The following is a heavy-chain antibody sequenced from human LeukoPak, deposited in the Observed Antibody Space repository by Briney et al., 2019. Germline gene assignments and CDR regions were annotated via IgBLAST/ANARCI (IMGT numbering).Heavy chain of an antibody. CDR2: IRSKAYGGTT. CDR1: GFTFGDYA. Sequence: PGRSLRLSCTTSGFTFGDYAMSWVRQAPGKGLEWVGIIRSKAYGGTTEYAASVKGRFTISRDDSKSIAYLQMNSLKTEDTAVYYCARDFGIVTPYYFDYWGQGTLVTVSS. J-gene: IGHJ4*02. CDR3: ARDFGIVTPYYFDY. V-gene: IGHV3-49*04. D-gene: IGHD1-26*01.